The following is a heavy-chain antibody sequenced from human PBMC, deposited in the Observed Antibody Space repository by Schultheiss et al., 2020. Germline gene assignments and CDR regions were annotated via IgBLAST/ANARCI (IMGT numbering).Heavy chain of an antibody. Sequence: SETLSLTCTVSGGSISSYYWSWIRQPPGKGLEWIGYIYYSGSTNYNPSLKSRVTISVDTSKNQFSLKLSSVTAADTAVYYCARERRDDYVWGSPPDGMDVWGQGTTGTVSS. V-gene: IGHV4-59*01. CDR2: IYYSGST. D-gene: IGHD3-16*01. CDR1: GGSISSYY. CDR3: ARERRDDYVWGSPPDGMDV. J-gene: IGHJ6*01.